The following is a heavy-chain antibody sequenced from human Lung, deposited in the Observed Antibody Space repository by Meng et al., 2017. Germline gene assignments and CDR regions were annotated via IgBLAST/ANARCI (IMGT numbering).Heavy chain of an antibody. CDR3: ARGGVTTDD. J-gene: IGHJ4*02. CDR1: GFTFSTHW. Sequence: VQLVEAGGGLVHLGGSLRLSCAASGFTFSTHWMHWVRQAPGKGLEWVSRITGDGSSTIYADSVQGRFTMSRDNAKNTLSLQMNSLRAEDTVVYYCARGGVTTDDWGQGTLVTVSS. D-gene: IGHD4-17*01. CDR2: ITGDGSST. V-gene: IGHV3-74*01.